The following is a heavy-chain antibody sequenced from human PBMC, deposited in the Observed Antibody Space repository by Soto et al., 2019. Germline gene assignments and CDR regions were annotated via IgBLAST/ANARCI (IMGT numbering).Heavy chain of an antibody. CDR2: ISYDGSNK. CDR3: ARDRAAGDFDY. CDR1: VFTFSSYA. J-gene: IGHJ4*02. Sequence: GWSLRLSCASSVFTFSSYAMHWVRQAPGKGLEWVAVISYDGSNKYYADSVKGRFTISRDNSKNTLYLQMNSLRAEDTAVYYCARDRAAGDFDYWGQGTLVTVSS. D-gene: IGHD6-25*01. V-gene: IGHV3-30-3*01.